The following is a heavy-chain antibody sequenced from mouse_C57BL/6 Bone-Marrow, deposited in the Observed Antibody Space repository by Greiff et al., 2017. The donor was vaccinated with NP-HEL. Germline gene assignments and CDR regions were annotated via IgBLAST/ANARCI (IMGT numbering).Heavy chain of an antibody. CDR1: GYTFTSYW. CDR3: TRGYGSSSYWYFDV. V-gene: IGHV1-5*01. CDR2: IYHGNSDT. D-gene: IGHD1-1*01. Sequence: EVQLQQSGTVLARPGASVKMSCKTSGYTFTSYWMHWVKQRPGQGLEWIGAIYHGNSDTSYNQKFKGKAKLTAVTSASTAYMELSSLTNEDSAVYYYTRGYGSSSYWYFDVWGTGTTVTVSS. J-gene: IGHJ1*03.